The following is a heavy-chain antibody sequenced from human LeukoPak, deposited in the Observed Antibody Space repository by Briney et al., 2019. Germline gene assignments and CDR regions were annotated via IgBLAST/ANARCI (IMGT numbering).Heavy chain of an antibody. CDR3: ASGRGIFGVVHFDY. Sequence: SETLSHTCVVYGGSFSGYYCSWIRQPPGKGLEWIGEINHSGSTNYNPSLKSRLTISVDTSKNQFSLKLSSVTAADTAVYYCASGRGIFGVVHFDYWDAGTLVTVSS. CDR2: INHSGST. J-gene: IGHJ4*02. V-gene: IGHV4-34*01. CDR1: GGSFSGYY. D-gene: IGHD3-3*01.